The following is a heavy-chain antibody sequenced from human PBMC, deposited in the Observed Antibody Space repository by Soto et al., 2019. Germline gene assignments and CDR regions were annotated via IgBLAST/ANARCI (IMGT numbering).Heavy chain of an antibody. CDR2: IWYDGSNK. CDR1: GFTFSSYG. J-gene: IGHJ4*02. Sequence: QVQLVESGGGVVQPGRSLRLSCAASGFTFSSYGMHWVRQAPGKGLEWVAVIWYDGSNKYYVNSVKGRFTISRDNSKNTLYLQMNSLRDEDTAVYYWARDWDSGSYLPDYWGQGTLVTVSS. D-gene: IGHD1-26*01. CDR3: ARDWDSGSYLPDY. V-gene: IGHV3-33*01.